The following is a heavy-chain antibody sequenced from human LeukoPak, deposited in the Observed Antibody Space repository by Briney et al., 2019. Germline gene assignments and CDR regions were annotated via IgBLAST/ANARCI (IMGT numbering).Heavy chain of an antibody. V-gene: IGHV3-21*01. CDR2: ISISSSYI. J-gene: IGHJ4*02. Sequence: GGSLRLSCAASGFTFSSYSINWVRQAPGKGLEWVSSISISSSYIYYADSVKGRFTISRDNAKNSLYLQMNSLRAEDTAVYYCVSGSHYDSSGYYGDYWGQGTLVTVSS. CDR1: GFTFSSYS. CDR3: VSGSHYDSSGYYGDY. D-gene: IGHD3-22*01.